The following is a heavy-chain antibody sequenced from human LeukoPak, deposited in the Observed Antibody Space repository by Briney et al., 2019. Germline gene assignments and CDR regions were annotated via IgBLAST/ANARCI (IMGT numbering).Heavy chain of an antibody. Sequence: PSGTLSLTCAVSSGSISSDYWWSWVRQPPGKGLEWIGYIYYSGSTNYNPSLKSRVTILVDTSKNQFSLKLSSVTAADTAVYFCARDWGVGGRPGYMDVWGKGTTVTVSS. V-gene: IGHV4-4*02. J-gene: IGHJ6*03. CDR1: SGSISSDYW. D-gene: IGHD6-6*01. CDR3: ARDWGVGGRPGYMDV. CDR2: IYYSGST.